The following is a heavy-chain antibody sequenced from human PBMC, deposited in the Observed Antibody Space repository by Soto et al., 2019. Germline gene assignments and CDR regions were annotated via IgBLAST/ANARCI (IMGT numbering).Heavy chain of an antibody. J-gene: IGHJ4*02. CDR2: IDWDDDE. CDR1: GFSLSTSGMC. D-gene: IGHD3-22*01. CDR3: ARVPPPPDSSGYLVFDY. Sequence: PTLVNPTQTLTLTCTFSGFSLSTSGMCVSWIRQPPGKALEWLALIDWDDDEYYSTSLKTRLTISKDTSKNQVVLTMTNMDPVDTATYYCARVPPPPDSSGYLVFDYWGQGTLVTVSS. V-gene: IGHV2-70*01.